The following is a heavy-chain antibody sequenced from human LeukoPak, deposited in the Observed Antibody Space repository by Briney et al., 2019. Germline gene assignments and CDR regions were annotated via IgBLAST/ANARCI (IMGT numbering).Heavy chain of an antibody. D-gene: IGHD5-18*01. CDR1: GYTFTGYY. CDR2: ISPNSGGT. J-gene: IGHJ4*02. CDR3: ARARYQDTKVGYFDY. V-gene: IGHV1-2*02. Sequence: EASVKVSCKASGYTFTGYYVHWVRQAPGQGLEWMGWISPNSGGTKYAQKFQGRVTMTRDTSISTAYVELSSLRSDDAAVYYCARARYQDTKVGYFDYWGQGSLVTVSS.